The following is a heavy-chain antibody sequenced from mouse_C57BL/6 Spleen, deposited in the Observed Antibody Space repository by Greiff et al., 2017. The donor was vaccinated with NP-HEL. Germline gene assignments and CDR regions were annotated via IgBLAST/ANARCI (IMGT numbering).Heavy chain of an antibody. CDR2: IDPNSGGT. V-gene: IGHV1-72*01. CDR1: GYTFTSHW. D-gene: IGHD2-5*01. J-gene: IGHJ2*01. CDR3: ASNSNYVGEYFDY. Sequence: QVQLQQPGAELVKPGASVKLSCKASGYTFTSHWMHWVKQRPGRGLEWIGRIDPNSGGTKYNEKFKSKATLTVDKPSSTAYMQLSSLTSEDSAVYYCASNSNYVGEYFDYWGQGTTLTVSS.